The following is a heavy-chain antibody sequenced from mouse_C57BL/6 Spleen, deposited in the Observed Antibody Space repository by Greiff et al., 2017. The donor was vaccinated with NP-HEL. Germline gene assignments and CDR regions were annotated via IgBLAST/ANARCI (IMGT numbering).Heavy chain of an antibody. CDR3: ARNDRNFDD. V-gene: IGHV1-80*01. CDR1: GYAFSSYW. CDR2: IYPGDGDP. Sequence: QVQLQQPGAELVKLGVSVKISCKPSGYAFSSYWLTWVNQRPGKGLEGFGQIYPGDGDPTSTGRFKGKSTLTADKSSSTAYMQLSSLTSEDSAVYFCARNDRNFDDWGKGTTLTVSS. D-gene: IGHD2-12*01. J-gene: IGHJ2*01.